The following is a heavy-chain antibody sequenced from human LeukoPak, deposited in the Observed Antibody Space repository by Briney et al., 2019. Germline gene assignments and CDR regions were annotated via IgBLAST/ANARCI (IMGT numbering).Heavy chain of an antibody. CDR2: INSDGSIT. V-gene: IGHV3-74*01. CDR1: GFTFSSHW. CDR3: ARLYWGNAFDI. D-gene: IGHD2-21*01. J-gene: IGHJ3*02. Sequence: PGGSLRLSCAASGFTFSSHWMHWVRQAPGKGLVWVSRINSDGSITTYADSVKGRFTLSRDNAKNTLYLQMNSLRAEDTAVYYCARLYWGNAFDIWGQGTLVTVSS.